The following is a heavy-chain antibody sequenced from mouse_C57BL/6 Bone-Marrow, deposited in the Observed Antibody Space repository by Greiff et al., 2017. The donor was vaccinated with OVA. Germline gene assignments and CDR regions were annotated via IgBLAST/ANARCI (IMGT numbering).Heavy chain of an antibody. CDR1: GYTFTSYW. CDR2: IDPADGNT. V-gene: IGHV1-69*02. J-gene: IGHJ1*03. D-gene: IGHD1-1*01. Sequence: QVQLQQPGAELVKPGASVKLSCKASGYTFTSYWMHWVKQRPGQGLEWIGEIDPADGNTNYNQKFKGKATLTVDKSSSTAYMQLSSLTSEDSAVYYCAGNYCSSYVWYFDDWGTGTTVTVSS. CDR3: AGNYCSSYVWYFDD.